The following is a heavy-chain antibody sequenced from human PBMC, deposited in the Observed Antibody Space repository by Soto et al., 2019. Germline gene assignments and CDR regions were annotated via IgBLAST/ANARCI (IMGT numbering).Heavy chain of an antibody. Sequence: GESLKISCAASGFTFSSYAMHWVRQAPGKGLEWVAVISYDGSNKYYADSVKGRFTISRDNSKNTLYLQMNSLRAEDTAVYYCAREAYYYDSSGYYFDYWGQGTLVTVSS. J-gene: IGHJ4*02. CDR3: AREAYYYDSSGYYFDY. CDR1: GFTFSSYA. V-gene: IGHV3-30-3*01. CDR2: ISYDGSNK. D-gene: IGHD3-22*01.